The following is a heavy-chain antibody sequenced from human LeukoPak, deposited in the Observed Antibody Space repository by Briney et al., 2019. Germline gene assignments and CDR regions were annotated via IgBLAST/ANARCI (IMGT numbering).Heavy chain of an antibody. CDR2: IYYSGST. J-gene: IGHJ4*02. D-gene: IGHD6-13*01. V-gene: IGHV4-59*01. CDR3: AVTAAGTDSVSDY. Sequence: SETLSLTCTVSGGSISSYYWSWIRQPPGKGLEWIGYIYYSGSTNYNPSLKSRVTISVDTSKNQFSLKLSSVTAADTAVYYCAVTAAGTDSVSDYWGQGTLVTVSS. CDR1: GGSISSYY.